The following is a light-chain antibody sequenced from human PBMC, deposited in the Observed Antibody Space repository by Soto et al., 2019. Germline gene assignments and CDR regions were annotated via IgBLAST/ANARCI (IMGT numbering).Light chain of an antibody. CDR3: QQSYRTPYT. CDR2: AAS. Sequence: DIPMTQSPSSLSASVGDRVTITCRASQTFNKFLNLYQQKPGKAPKLLIYAASSLQGGVPSRFSGSGSGTDFTLTISSLQPEDFATYYCQQSYRTPYTFGQGTKLEI. V-gene: IGKV1-39*01. CDR1: QTFNKF. J-gene: IGKJ2*01.